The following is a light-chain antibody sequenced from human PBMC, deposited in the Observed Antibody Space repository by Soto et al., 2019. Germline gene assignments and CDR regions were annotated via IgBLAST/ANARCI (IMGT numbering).Light chain of an antibody. CDR3: QQCYMGWT. V-gene: IGKV1-39*01. CDR1: QTISGY. J-gene: IGKJ1*01. Sequence: DIQMTQSPSSLSASVGDRVTITCRASQTISGYLNWYQHQPGKAPKLLIYDASTLESGVPSRFSGTGSGTEFTFSITSLQPEDFGTYYCQQCYMGWTFGQGTKVDIK. CDR2: DAS.